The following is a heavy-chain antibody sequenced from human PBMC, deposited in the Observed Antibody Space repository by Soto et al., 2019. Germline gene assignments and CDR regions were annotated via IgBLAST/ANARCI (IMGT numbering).Heavy chain of an antibody. D-gene: IGHD3-3*01. CDR3: ARHEGFGNNWFDP. V-gene: IGHV4-59*08. Sequence: QVQLQESGPGLVKPSETLSLSCTVSGDSSSSYYWSWIRQPPGKRLEWIAYINYSGITNSNPSLKSRVTISIETSKNQVSLKLSSVTAADTAVYYCARHEGFGNNWFDPWGQGTLVIVSS. J-gene: IGHJ5*02. CDR1: GDSSSSYY. CDR2: INYSGIT.